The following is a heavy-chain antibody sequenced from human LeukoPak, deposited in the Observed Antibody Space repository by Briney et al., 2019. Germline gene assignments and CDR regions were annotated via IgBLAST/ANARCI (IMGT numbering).Heavy chain of an antibody. CDR1: GFTFSGSA. CDR2: IRSKANSYAT. CDR3: TSVFWSGSNDVDV. Sequence: PGGSLRLSCAASGFTFSGSAMHWVRQASGKGLEWVGRIRSKANSYATAYAASVKGRFTISRDDSKNTAYLQMNSLKTEDTAVYYCTSVFWSGSNDVDVWGKGTTVTVSS. D-gene: IGHD3-3*01. J-gene: IGHJ6*04. V-gene: IGHV3-73*01.